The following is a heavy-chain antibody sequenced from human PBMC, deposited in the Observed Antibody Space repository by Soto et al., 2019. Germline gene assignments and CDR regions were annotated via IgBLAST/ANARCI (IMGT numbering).Heavy chain of an antibody. Sequence: QVQLQESGPGLVKPSETLSLTCTVSGGSVSSGSYYWSWLRQPPGKGLEWIGYIYYSGSTNYNPSLKSRVAISVDTSENQFSLKLSSVTAADTAVYYCAREAGVVTYYFDYWGQGTLVTVSS. D-gene: IGHD3-3*01. CDR1: GGSVSSGSYY. V-gene: IGHV4-61*01. CDR3: AREAGVVTYYFDY. CDR2: IYYSGST. J-gene: IGHJ4*02.